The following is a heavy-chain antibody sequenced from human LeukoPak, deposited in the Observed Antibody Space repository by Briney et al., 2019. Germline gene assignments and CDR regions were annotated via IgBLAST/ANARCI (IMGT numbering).Heavy chain of an antibody. CDR2: ISYDGSNK. J-gene: IGHJ3*02. V-gene: IGHV3-30-3*01. CDR3: AGAFCGLYCSSTSWDTDAFDI. CDR1: GFTFSSYA. D-gene: IGHD2-2*01. Sequence: GRSLRLSCAASGFTFSSYAMHWVRQAPGKGLEWVAVISYDGSNKYYADSVKGRFTISRDNSKNTLYLQMNSLRAEDTAVYYCAGAFCGLYCSSTSWDTDAFDIWGQGTMVTVSS.